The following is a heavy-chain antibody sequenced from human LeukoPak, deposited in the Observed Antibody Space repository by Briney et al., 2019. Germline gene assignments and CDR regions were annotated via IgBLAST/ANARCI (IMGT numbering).Heavy chain of an antibody. D-gene: IGHD2-8*01. CDR1: GFTFDDYA. Sequence: PGGSLRLSCAASGFTFDDYAMHWVRHAPGKGLEWVSGISWDSGSIGYADSVKGRFTISRDNAKNSLYLQMNSLRAEDTAVYYCAKVMDPYYYYGMDVWGQGTTVTVSS. V-gene: IGHV3-9*01. CDR2: ISWDSGSI. J-gene: IGHJ6*02. CDR3: AKVMDPYYYYGMDV.